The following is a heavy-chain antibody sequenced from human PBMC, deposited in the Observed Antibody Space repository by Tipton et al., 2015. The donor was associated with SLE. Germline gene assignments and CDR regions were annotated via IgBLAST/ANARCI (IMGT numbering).Heavy chain of an antibody. Sequence: QSGAEVKKPGASVKVSCKASGYTFTSYDISWVRQAPGQGLEWMGWISTYTGDTNYAQKLQGRLTMTRDTSITTAYMELSSLRSDDTAVYFCARDLEYYYGSGAYYASDIWGQGTMVTVSS. CDR3: ARDLEYYYGSGAYYASDI. V-gene: IGHV1-18*01. CDR1: GYTFTSYD. D-gene: IGHD3-10*01. CDR2: ISTYTGDT. J-gene: IGHJ3*02.